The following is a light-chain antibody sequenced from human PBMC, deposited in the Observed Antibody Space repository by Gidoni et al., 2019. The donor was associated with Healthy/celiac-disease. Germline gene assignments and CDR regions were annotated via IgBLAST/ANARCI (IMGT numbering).Light chain of an antibody. V-gene: IGKV3-15*01. J-gene: IGKJ4*01. CDR2: GAS. Sequence: DIVMTQSPANLSVSPGERATLSCRASQSVSSNLAWYQQKPGQAPRLLIYGASTRATGLPARFSGSGSGTEVTLTISSLQSEDVAVYYCQQYNNWTPLTFGGGTKVEIK. CDR1: QSVSSN. CDR3: QQYNNWTPLT.